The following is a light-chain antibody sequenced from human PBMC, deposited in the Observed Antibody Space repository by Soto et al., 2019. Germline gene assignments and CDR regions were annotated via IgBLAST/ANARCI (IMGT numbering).Light chain of an antibody. CDR1: SFNIGSNY. CDR3: VAWDDGLSAWI. CDR2: KND. J-gene: IGLJ2*01. V-gene: IGLV1-47*01. Sequence: QSVLTQPPSASGTPGQRVTISCLGTSFNIGSNYVYWHQQFPGTAPRVLIYKNDQRPSGVPDRFSGSKSGTSASLAISGLRSEDEADYYCVAWDDGLSAWIFGGGTTLTVL.